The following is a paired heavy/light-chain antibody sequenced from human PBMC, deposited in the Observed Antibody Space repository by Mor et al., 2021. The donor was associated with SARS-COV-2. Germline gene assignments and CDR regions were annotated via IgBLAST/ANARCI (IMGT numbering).Heavy chain of an antibody. Sequence: DVQLVQSGAEVKKPGESLKISCKGSGYSFANFWIGWVRQMPGKGLEWMGIIQPEDSDTRYSPSFQGQVTISADKSISTAYLQWSSLKASDTAMYYCARLRGYHGSGSYYPLDYWGQGALVTVSS. J-gene: IGHJ4*02. CDR2: IQPEDSDT. CDR1: GYSFANFW. D-gene: IGHD3-10*01. V-gene: IGHV5-51*01. CDR3: ARLRGYHGSGSYYPLDY.
Light chain of an antibody. V-gene: IGKV4-1*01. Sequence: DIVMTQSPDSLAVSLGERATINCKSSQSVLYSSNNKNYLAWYQQKPGQPPKLLIYWASSRESGVPDRFSGSGSGTDFTLTISSLQAEDVAVYYCQQYYSSPFTFGPGTKVDIK. J-gene: IGKJ3*01. CDR2: WAS. CDR3: QQYYSSPFT. CDR1: QSVLYSSNNKNY.